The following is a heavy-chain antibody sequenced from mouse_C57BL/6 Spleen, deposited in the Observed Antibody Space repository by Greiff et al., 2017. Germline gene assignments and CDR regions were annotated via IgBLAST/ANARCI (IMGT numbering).Heavy chain of an antibody. CDR3: ARGTTVVAFDY. D-gene: IGHD1-1*01. CDR1: GYTFTSYW. Sequence: QVQLKQPGAELVMPGASVKLSCKASGYTFTSYWMHWVKQRPGQGLEWIGEIDPSDSYTNYNQKFKGKSTLTVDKSSSTAYMQLSSLTSEDSAVYYCARGTTVVAFDYWGQGITLTVSS. J-gene: IGHJ2*01. V-gene: IGHV1-69*01. CDR2: IDPSDSYT.